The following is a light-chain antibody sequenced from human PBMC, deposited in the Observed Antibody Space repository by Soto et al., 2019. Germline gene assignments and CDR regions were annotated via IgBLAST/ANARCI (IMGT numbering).Light chain of an antibody. CDR3: SSYTSSSIV. J-gene: IGLJ1*01. CDR2: DVS. Sequence: ALTQPASVSGSPGQSITISCTGTSSDVGGYNYVPWYQQHPGKAPKLMIYDVSNRPSGVSNRFSGSKSGNTASLTISGLQAEDEADYYSSSYTSSSIVFRTGTKVTVL. CDR1: SSDVGGYNY. V-gene: IGLV2-14*01.